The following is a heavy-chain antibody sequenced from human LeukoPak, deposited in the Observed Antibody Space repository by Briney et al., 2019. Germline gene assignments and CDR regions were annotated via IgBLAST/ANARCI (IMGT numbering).Heavy chain of an antibody. CDR1: GGTFSSYA. CDR3: ARDNSVGDVAWWFDP. Sequence: ASVKVSCKASGGTFSSYAISWVRQAPGQGLEWMGGIIPIFGTANYAQKFQGRVTITADKSTSTAYMELSSLRSEDTAVYYCARDNSVGDVAWWFDPWGQGTLVTVSS. D-gene: IGHD1-26*01. CDR2: IIPIFGTA. J-gene: IGHJ5*02. V-gene: IGHV1-69*06.